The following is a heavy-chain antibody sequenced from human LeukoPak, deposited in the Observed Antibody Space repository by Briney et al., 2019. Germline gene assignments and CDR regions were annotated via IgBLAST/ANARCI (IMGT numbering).Heavy chain of an antibody. CDR1: GFTFSGSA. D-gene: IGHD3-9*01. CDR3: VCGDILTAFDI. CDR2: IRSKANSYAT. V-gene: IGHV3-73*01. Sequence: GGSLRLSCAASGFTFSGSAMHWVRQASGKGLEWVGRIRSKANSYATAYAASVKGRFTLSRDDSKNTAYLQMNSLRAEDTAVYYCVCGDILTAFDIWGQGTMVTVSS. J-gene: IGHJ3*02.